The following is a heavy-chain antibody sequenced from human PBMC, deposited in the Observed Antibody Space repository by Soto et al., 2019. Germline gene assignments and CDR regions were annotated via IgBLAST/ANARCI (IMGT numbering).Heavy chain of an antibody. D-gene: IGHD1-1*01. CDR2: IISSSSYT. Sequence: PXGSLRLSCSAAGFTFSDYYMSWIRQAPGKGLDWVSYIISSSSYTNYADSVKGRFTISRDNANNSLYLEMNSLRVEDTAVYYCARSGDNFNVLDYWGQGTPVTVSS. J-gene: IGHJ4*02. CDR3: ARSGDNFNVLDY. V-gene: IGHV3-11*06. CDR1: GFTFSDYY.